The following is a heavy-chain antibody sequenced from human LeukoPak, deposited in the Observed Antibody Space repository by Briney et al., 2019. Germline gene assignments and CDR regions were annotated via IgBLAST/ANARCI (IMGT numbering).Heavy chain of an antibody. D-gene: IGHD3-16*02. V-gene: IGHV3-23*01. Sequence: GGSLRLSCAASGFTFSSYAMSWVRQAPGKGLEWVAAISGSGGSTYYADSVKGRFTISRDNSKNTLYLQMNSLRAEDTAVYYCAKDREITFGGVIVIDLDSWGQGTLVTVSS. J-gene: IGHJ4*02. CDR2: ISGSGGST. CDR1: GFTFSSYA. CDR3: AKDREITFGGVIVIDLDS.